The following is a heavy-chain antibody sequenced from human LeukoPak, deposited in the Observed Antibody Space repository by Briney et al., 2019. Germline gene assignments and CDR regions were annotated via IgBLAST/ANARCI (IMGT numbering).Heavy chain of an antibody. V-gene: IGHV4-61*02. Sequence: SQTLSLTCTVSGGSISSGSYYWSWIRQPAGKGLEWIGRIYTSGSTNYNPSLKSRVTISVDTSKNQFSLKLSSVTAADTAVYYCARYGKYSSSWYSYTYGMDVWGQGTTVTVSS. CDR3: ARYGKYSSSWYSYTYGMDV. D-gene: IGHD6-13*01. CDR1: GGSISSGSYY. J-gene: IGHJ6*02. CDR2: IYTSGST.